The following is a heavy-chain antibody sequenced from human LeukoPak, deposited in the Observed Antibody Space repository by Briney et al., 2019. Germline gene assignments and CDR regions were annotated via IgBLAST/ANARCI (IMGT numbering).Heavy chain of an antibody. J-gene: IGHJ4*02. CDR1: GFTFSSHD. CDR2: ISSSGTTI. CDR3: ARGGAILHFDY. D-gene: IGHD1-26*01. Sequence: PGGSLRLSCAASGFTFSSHDMNWVRQAPGKGLEWVSYISSSGTTIYYADSVKGRFTISRDNAKNSLYLQMNSLRAEDTAVYYCARGGAILHFDYWGQGALVTVSS. V-gene: IGHV3-48*03.